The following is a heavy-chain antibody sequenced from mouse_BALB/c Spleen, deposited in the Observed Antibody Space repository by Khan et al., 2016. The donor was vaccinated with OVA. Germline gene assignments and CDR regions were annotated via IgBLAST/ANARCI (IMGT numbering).Heavy chain of an antibody. V-gene: IGHV3-2*02. Sequence: EVELVESGPGLVKPSQSLSLTCTVTGYSITREYAWNWIRQFPGNKLEWMGYINYSGNTRFNPSLKSRASITRDTSKNQFFLQLNSVTTEDTATDYGARKDDYEYDPFPYWGQGTLVTVSA. CDR1: GYSITREYA. CDR2: INYSGNT. D-gene: IGHD2-4*01. J-gene: IGHJ3*01. CDR3: ARKDDYEYDPFPY.